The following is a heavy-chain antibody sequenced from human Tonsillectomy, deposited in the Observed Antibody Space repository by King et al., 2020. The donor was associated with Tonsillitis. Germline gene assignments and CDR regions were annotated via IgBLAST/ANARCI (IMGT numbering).Heavy chain of an antibody. CDR2: ISSSGSSI. CDR3: AKRRDSVVVPAAVAQLPRDSYYYYYMDV. V-gene: IGHV3-48*03. J-gene: IGHJ6*03. Sequence: VQLVESGGGLVQPGGSLRLSCAASGFTFSSYEMNWVRQAPGTGLEWVSYISSSGSSIYYEDSVKGRFTISRDNAKNSLYLQMNSLRAADTAVYYCAKRRDSVVVPAAVAQLPRDSYYYYYMDVWGKGTTVTVPS. CDR1: GFTFSSYE. D-gene: IGHD2-2*01.